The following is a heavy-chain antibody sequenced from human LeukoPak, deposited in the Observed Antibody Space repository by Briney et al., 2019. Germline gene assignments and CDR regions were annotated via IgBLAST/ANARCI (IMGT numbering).Heavy chain of an antibody. V-gene: IGHV3-30-3*01. CDR1: GFTFSSYA. Sequence: PGGSLRLSCAASGFTFSSYAMHWVRQAPGKGLEWVAVISYDGSSKFYADSVKGRFTISRDNSKNTLYLQMNSLRAEDTAVYYCARTSCYDSRGYYSNDYWGQGTLVTVSS. CDR3: ARTSCYDSRGYYSNDY. D-gene: IGHD3-22*01. J-gene: IGHJ4*02. CDR2: ISYDGSSK.